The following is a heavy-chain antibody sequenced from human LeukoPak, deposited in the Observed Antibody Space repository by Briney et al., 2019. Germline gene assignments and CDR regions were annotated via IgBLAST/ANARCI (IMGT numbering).Heavy chain of an antibody. CDR2: IYYSGST. D-gene: IGHD5-18*01. CDR1: GGSFSSSSYS. V-gene: IGHV4-39*07. Sequence: SETLSLTCTVSGGSFSSSSYSWGWIRQPPGKGLEWIGNIYYSGSTYYNPSLKSRVTISLDTSKNQFSLNLRSVTAADTAVYYCARVQGSYTAMVRGYYYYMDVWGKGTTVTVSS. CDR3: ARVQGSYTAMVRGYYYYMDV. J-gene: IGHJ6*03.